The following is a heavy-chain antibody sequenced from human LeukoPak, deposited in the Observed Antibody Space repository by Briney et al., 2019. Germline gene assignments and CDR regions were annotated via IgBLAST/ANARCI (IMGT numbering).Heavy chain of an antibody. CDR1: GDSVSSNSAT. Sequence: SPTLSLTCALSGDSVSSNSATWNWIRQSPSRGLEWLGRTYYRSKWYNDYAVSVRSRITINPDTSKNQFSLQLNSVTPDDTAVYYCVRECEGCGWPFDYWGQGTLVTVSS. D-gene: IGHD6-19*01. J-gene: IGHJ4*02. V-gene: IGHV6-1*01. CDR2: TYYRSKWYN. CDR3: VRECEGCGWPFDY.